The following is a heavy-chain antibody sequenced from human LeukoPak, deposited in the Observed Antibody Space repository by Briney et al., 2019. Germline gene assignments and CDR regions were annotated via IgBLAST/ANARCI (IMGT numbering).Heavy chain of an antibody. J-gene: IGHJ4*02. D-gene: IGHD4-17*01. CDR1: GFTFSSYS. Sequence: GGSPRLSCAASGFTFSSYSMNWVRQAPGKGLEWVSSISSSSSYIYYADSVKGRFTISRDNAKNSLYLQMNSLRAEDTAVYYCAGDTSHGDYHFGYWGQGTLVTVSS. CDR3: AGDTSHGDYHFGY. V-gene: IGHV3-21*01. CDR2: ISSSSSYI.